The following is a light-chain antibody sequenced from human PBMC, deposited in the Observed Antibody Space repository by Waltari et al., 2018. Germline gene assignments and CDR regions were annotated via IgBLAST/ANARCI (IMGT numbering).Light chain of an antibody. V-gene: IGKV3-11*01. J-gene: IGKJ4*01. CDR1: ESISNF. CDR2: DSY. Sequence: EVMLTQSPGTLSLSPGQRATLSCRAEESISNFLAWYQQKPGQAPRLLIYDSYKRATGTPDRFSGSGSGTDFTFTISSLEPEDFAVYYCQERSKWPQVTFGGGTKVDI. CDR3: QERSKWPQVT.